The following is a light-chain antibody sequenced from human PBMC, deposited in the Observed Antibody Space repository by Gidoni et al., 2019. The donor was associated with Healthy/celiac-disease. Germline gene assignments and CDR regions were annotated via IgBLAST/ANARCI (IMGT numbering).Light chain of an antibody. CDR2: DAS. CDR1: QSISSW. CDR3: QQYNGYSYT. J-gene: IGKJ2*01. Sequence: DIQMNQSPSTLSASVGDRVTITCRASQSISSWLAWYQQKPGKAPKLLIYDASSLESGVPSRFSGSGSGTEFTLTISSLQPDDFATYYCQQYNGYSYTCGQGTKLEIK. V-gene: IGKV1-5*01.